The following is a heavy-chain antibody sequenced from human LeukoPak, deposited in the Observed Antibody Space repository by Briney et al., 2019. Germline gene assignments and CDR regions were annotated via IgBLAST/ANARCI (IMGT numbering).Heavy chain of an antibody. V-gene: IGHV4-59*12. D-gene: IGHD3-10*01. CDR1: GGSINSYY. Sequence: SETLSLTCTVSGGSINSYYWSWIRQPPGKGLEWIGYVSYSGTTKYNPSLENRVAISVDTSKNQFSLKLSSVTAADTAVYYCASATRGYFDYWGQGTLVTVSS. J-gene: IGHJ4*02. CDR2: VSYSGTT. CDR3: ASATRGYFDY.